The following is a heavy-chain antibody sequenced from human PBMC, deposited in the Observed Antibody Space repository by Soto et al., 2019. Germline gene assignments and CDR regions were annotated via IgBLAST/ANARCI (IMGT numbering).Heavy chain of an antibody. J-gene: IGHJ4*02. CDR3: ARGPSSLTRFDY. Sequence: GGSLRLSCAASGFTFSSYAMHWVRQAPGKGLEWVAVISYDGSNKYYADSVRGRFTISRDNSKNTLYLQMNSLRGEDTAVYYCARGPSSLTRFDYWGQGXLVTVYS. D-gene: IGHD2-2*01. V-gene: IGHV3-30-3*01. CDR1: GFTFSSYA. CDR2: ISYDGSNK.